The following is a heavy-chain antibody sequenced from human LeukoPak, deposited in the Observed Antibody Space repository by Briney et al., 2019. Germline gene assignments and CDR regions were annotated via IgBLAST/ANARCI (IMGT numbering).Heavy chain of an antibody. D-gene: IGHD4-23*01. V-gene: IGHV3-23*01. CDR2: ISGSGGNT. CDR3: EKDRGGTVAPTRFDY. CDR1: GFTFSNYA. J-gene: IGHJ4*02. Sequence: PGGSLRLSCAASGFTFSNYAMSWVRQAPGRGREWVSAISGSGGNTYYADSVKGRFTISRDNYKNTLYLQINSLRAEDTAVYYCEKDRGGTVAPTRFDYWGQGTLVTVSS.